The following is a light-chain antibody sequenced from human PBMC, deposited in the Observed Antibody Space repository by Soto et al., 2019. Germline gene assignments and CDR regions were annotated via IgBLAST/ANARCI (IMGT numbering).Light chain of an antibody. J-gene: IGKJ1*01. CDR1: QSVSNNY. CDR2: GAS. V-gene: IGKV3-20*01. CDR3: LLDYAYFWA. Sequence: IVLTPFPGTLSLSPGERATLSCRASQSVSNNYLAWYQQKPGQAPRLLIYGASNRATGIPDRFSGSGSGTDFTLTINSLQPEDFATYYCLLDYAYFWAFGQGTKVDIK.